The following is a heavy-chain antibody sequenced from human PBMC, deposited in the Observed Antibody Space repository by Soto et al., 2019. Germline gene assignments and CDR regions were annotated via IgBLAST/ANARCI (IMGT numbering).Heavy chain of an antibody. CDR1: GYTFTTYA. Sequence: ASVKVSCKAAGYTFTTYAISWVRQAPGQGLEWMGWINTYTGNTGYAQKFQGRVTMTRNTSISTAYMELSSLRSEDTAVYYCARGASIAARFDDWGQGTLVTVSS. CDR2: INTYTGNT. J-gene: IGHJ4*02. D-gene: IGHD6-6*01. CDR3: ARGASIAARFDD. V-gene: IGHV1-8*01.